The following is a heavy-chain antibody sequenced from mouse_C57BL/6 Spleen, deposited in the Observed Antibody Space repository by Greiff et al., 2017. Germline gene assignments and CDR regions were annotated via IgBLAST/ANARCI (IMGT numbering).Heavy chain of an antibody. J-gene: IGHJ1*03. V-gene: IGHV1-26*01. CDR1: GYTFTDYY. CDR3: ARHDNLRYFDV. D-gene: IGHD2-1*01. CDR2: INPNNGGT. Sequence: VQLQQSGPELVKPGASVKISCKASGYTFTDYYMNWVKQSHGKSLEWIGDINPNNGGTSYNQKFKGKATLTVDKSSSTAYMELRSLTSEDSAVYYCARHDNLRYFDVWGTGTTVTVSS.